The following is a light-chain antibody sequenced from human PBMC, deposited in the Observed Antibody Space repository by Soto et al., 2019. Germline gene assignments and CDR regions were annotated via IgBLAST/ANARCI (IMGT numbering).Light chain of an antibody. CDR2: DAS. Sequence: IQMTHSPSTLSPTAGDRFTITFRASQSISSWLAWYQHKPGKAPKLLIYDASNLDSGVPSRFSGSGSGTDFTLTISSLQPDDFATYCCQQYNIYSETFGQGTKVDIK. CDR3: QQYNIYSET. J-gene: IGKJ1*01. V-gene: IGKV1-5*01. CDR1: QSISSW.